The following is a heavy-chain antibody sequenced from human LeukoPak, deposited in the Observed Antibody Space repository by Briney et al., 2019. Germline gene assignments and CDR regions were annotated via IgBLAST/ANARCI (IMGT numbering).Heavy chain of an antibody. Sequence: ASVTVCFKASGYGFTSCGISWVRQAPGQGLEWMGWISAYNGNTKYAQKLQGRVTMTTDTPTSTAYMELRSLRSEDTAVYYCARDAFLSGSLSPVDYWGQGSLVPVSS. J-gene: IGHJ4*02. V-gene: IGHV1-18*01. CDR2: ISAYNGNT. CDR3: ARDAFLSGSLSPVDY. D-gene: IGHD1-26*01. CDR1: GYGFTSCG.